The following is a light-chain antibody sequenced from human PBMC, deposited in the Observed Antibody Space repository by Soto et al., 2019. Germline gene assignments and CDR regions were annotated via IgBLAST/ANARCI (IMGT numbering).Light chain of an antibody. Sequence: VLTQSPATLSVSPVERVTLSCMTSQSVGSSLAWYQQVPGQAPRLLIYGASSRETGISDRFSGGGSGTEFVLTISDLQSEDFAVYSCQQYNAWPPTFGQGTKVDIK. CDR2: GAS. J-gene: IGKJ1*01. CDR1: QSVGSS. V-gene: IGKV3-15*01. CDR3: QQYNAWPPT.